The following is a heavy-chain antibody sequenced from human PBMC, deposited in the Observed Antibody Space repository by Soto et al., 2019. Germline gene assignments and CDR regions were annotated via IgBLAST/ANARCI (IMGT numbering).Heavy chain of an antibody. D-gene: IGHD3-22*01. CDR3: AGGTYYYDCSGYYLFDY. V-gene: IGHV1-69*01. J-gene: IGHJ4*02. Sequence: QVQLVQSGAEEKKPGSSVKVSCKASGGTFSSYAISWVRQAPGQGLEWMGGIIPIFGTANYAQKFQGRVTITADESTSTAYMELSSLRSEDTAVYYCAGGTYYYDCSGYYLFDYWGQGTLVTVSS. CDR1: GGTFSSYA. CDR2: IIPIFGTA.